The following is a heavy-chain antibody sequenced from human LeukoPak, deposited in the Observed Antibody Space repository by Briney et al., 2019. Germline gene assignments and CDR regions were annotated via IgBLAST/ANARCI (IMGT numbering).Heavy chain of an antibody. V-gene: IGHV4-39*02. Sequence: NPSETLSLTCTVSGGSISSSSYYWGWIRQPPGKGLEWIGSIYYSGSTYYNPSLKSRVTISVDTSKNQFSLMLSSVTASDTAVYYCARDGGRDSGSYYEDYWGQGTLVTVSS. CDR3: ARDGGRDSGSYYEDY. D-gene: IGHD1-26*01. CDR1: GGSISSSSYY. J-gene: IGHJ4*02. CDR2: IYYSGST.